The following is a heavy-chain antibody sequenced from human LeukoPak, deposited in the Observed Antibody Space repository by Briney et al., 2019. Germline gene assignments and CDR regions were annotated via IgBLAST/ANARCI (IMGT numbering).Heavy chain of an antibody. CDR1: GYTFIGDY. Sequence: ASVKVSCKASGYTFIGDYMHSVRQATGQGLAWMGWINPNSGDTNYAQKFQGRATMTRDTSISTAYMELSRLRSDDTAVYYCARCLVNSAYDCADYWGQGTLVTVSS. CDR3: ARCLVNSAYDCADY. D-gene: IGHD5-12*01. CDR2: INPNSGDT. J-gene: IGHJ4*02. V-gene: IGHV1-2*02.